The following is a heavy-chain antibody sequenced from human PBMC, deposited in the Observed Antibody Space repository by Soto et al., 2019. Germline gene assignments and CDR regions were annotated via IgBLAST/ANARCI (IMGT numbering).Heavy chain of an antibody. D-gene: IGHD1-26*01. CDR1: GYTFINYY. V-gene: IGHV1-46*03. CDR2: IDPNDGST. J-gene: IGHJ4*02. Sequence: ASVKVSCKASGYTFINYYIDWVRQAPGQGLEWMAIIDPNDGSTNYAQSFQGRLTVTRDTSTSTVYMELSSLTSEDTAVYYCVRGRGGNYHFYFDHWGQGTPVTVSS. CDR3: VRGRGGNYHFYFDH.